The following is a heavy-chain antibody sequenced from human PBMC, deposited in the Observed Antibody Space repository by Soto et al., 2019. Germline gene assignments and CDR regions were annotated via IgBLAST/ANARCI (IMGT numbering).Heavy chain of an antibody. CDR3: ARDLISSGWPNFDD. V-gene: IGHV4-61*01. CDR1: GGSVSSGSYY. D-gene: IGHD6-19*01. J-gene: IGHJ4*02. Sequence: SETLSLTCTVSGGSVSSGSYYWNWLRQPPGKGLEWIGYISYSGSTNYNPSLKSRVTISVDTSRNQFSLKLSSVTAADTALYYCARDLISSGWPNFDDWGQGTLVTVSS. CDR2: ISYSGST.